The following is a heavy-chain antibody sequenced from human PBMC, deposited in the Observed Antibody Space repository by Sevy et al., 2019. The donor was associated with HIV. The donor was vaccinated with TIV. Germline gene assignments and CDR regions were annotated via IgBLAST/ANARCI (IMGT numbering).Heavy chain of an antibody. CDR3: ARDSPGYGGYSY. D-gene: IGHD1-26*01. J-gene: IGHJ4*01. V-gene: IGHV3-7*01. CDR1: RFTFKTYS. CDR2: IKEDGSAK. Sequence: GGSLRLSCAASRFTFKTYSMSWVRQAPGKGLEWVGSIKEDGSAKYYADSVRGRFTISRDNAKNSLYLQMSSLRVEDTAVYYCARDSPGYGGYSYWGQGTLVTVSS.